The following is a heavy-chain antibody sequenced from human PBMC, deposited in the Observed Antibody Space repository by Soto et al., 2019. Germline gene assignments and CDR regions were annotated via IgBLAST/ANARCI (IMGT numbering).Heavy chain of an antibody. CDR1: GGSISSGDYY. V-gene: IGHV4-30-4*01. CDR3: ARDKAYCGGDCYSGYNWFDP. Sequence: KTSETLSLTCTVSGGSISSGDYYWSWIRQPPGKGLEWIGYIYYSGSTYYNPSLKSRVTISVDTSKNQFSLKLSSVTAADTAVYYCARDKAYCGGDCYSGYNWFDPWGQGTLFTVSS. J-gene: IGHJ5*02. D-gene: IGHD2-21*02. CDR2: IYYSGST.